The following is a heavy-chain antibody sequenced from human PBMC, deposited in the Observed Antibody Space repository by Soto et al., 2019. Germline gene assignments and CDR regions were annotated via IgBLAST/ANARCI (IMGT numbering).Heavy chain of an antibody. V-gene: IGHV1-69*02. CDR3: ARVVNDYGDPGLETYYYMDV. CDR1: GGTFSSYT. D-gene: IGHD4-17*01. Sequence: SVKVSCKASGGTFSSYTISWVRQAPGQGLEWMGRIIPILGIANYAQKFQGRVTITADKSTSTAYMELSSLRSEDTAVYYCARVVNDYGDPGLETYYYMDVWGKGTTVTGSS. J-gene: IGHJ6*03. CDR2: IIPILGIA.